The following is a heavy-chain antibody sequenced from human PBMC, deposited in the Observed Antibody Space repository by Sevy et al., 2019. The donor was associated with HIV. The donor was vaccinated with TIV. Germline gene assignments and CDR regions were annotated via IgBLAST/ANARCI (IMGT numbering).Heavy chain of an antibody. CDR1: GGTFSNYA. CDR3: ARTPLVRIPGATDLYFDN. D-gene: IGHD2-2*01. CDR2: IIPIFGTT. J-gene: IGHJ4*02. V-gene: IGHV1-69*13. Sequence: ASVKVSCKASGGTFSNYALSWVRQAPGQGLEWMGGIIPIFGTTNFAQTFQGRVTITADESTGTAYMERSSLRSADTAVYYCARTPLVRIPGATDLYFDNWGQGTLVTVSS.